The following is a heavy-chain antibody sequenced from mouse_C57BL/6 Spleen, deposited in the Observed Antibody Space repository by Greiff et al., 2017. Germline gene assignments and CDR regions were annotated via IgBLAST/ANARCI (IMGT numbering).Heavy chain of an antibody. D-gene: IGHD2-2*01. CDR3: ARSGDGYGFAY. CDR1: GYTFTSYW. V-gene: IGHV1-69*01. CDR2: IDPSDSDT. Sequence: VQLQQPGAELVMPGASVKLSCKASGYTFTSYWMHWVKQRPGQGLEWIGEIDPSDSDTNYNQKFKGKSTLTVDKSSSTAYMQRSSLTSEDSAVYYCARSGDGYGFAYWGQGTLVTVSA. J-gene: IGHJ3*01.